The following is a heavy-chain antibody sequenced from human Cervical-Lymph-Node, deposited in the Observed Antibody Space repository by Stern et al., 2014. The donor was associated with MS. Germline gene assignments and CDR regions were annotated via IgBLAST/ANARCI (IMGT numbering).Heavy chain of an antibody. J-gene: IGHJ4*02. CDR2: IYYSGST. D-gene: IGHD3-16*01. CDR3: ARVRTTPDMLWAYYFDQ. CDR1: GVSITNYY. V-gene: IGHV4-59*01. Sequence: QVQLQESGPGLVKPSETESLTCTVSGVSITNYYWSWIRQSPDKTLEWIGYIYYSGSTNYNPSLKSRVTMSVDMSRNQFSLNLTSVTAADTAIYYCARVRTTPDMLWAYYFDQWGLGTLVTVSS.